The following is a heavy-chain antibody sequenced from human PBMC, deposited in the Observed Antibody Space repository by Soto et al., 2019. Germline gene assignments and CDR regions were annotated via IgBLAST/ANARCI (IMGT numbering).Heavy chain of an antibody. CDR3: ARDYRGAGILTGYYYYYYYGMDV. J-gene: IGHJ6*02. V-gene: IGHV1-46*01. D-gene: IGHD3-9*01. Sequence: ASVKVSCKASGYTFTSYYMHWVRQAPGQGLEWVGIINPSGGSTSYAQKFQGRVTMTRDTSTSTVYMELSSLRSEDTAVYYCARDYRGAGILTGYYYYYYYGMDVWGQGTTVTVSS. CDR2: INPSGGST. CDR1: GYTFTSYY.